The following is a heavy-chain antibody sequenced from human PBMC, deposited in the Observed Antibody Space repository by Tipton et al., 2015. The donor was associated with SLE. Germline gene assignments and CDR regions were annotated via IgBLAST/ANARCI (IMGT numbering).Heavy chain of an antibody. V-gene: IGHV3-7*01. D-gene: IGHD6-19*01. J-gene: IGHJ4*02. CDR1: GFTFSNYW. Sequence: VQLVQSGGGVVQPGRSLRLSCAASGFTFSNYWMTWVRQAPGKGLEWVANIKEDGGEKSYVDSVKGRFTISRDNAKNSLYLQMDNLRPDDTAVYYCATRKGSGWYQSFDYWGQGSLVTVSS. CDR3: ATRKGSGWYQSFDY. CDR2: IKEDGGEK.